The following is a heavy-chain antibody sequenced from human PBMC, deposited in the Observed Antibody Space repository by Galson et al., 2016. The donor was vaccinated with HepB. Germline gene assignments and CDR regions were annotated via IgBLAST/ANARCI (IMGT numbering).Heavy chain of an antibody. CDR3: ASHLGGSSLDPFDI. V-gene: IGHV3-23*01. D-gene: IGHD3-16*01. CDR2: SASGDIT. J-gene: IGHJ3*02. CDR1: GLTFRSYA. Sequence: SLRLSCAASGLTFRSYAFSWPRQAPGKGLEWVSVSASGDITYYAHSVKGRFTISRDKSKNTLFLNMISRRAEDTASYYCASHLGGSSLDPFDIWGRGTMVTVAS.